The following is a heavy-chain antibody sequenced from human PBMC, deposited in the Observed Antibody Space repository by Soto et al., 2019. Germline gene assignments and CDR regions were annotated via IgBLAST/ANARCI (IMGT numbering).Heavy chain of an antibody. J-gene: IGHJ4*02. D-gene: IGHD6-6*01. Sequence: PGGSLRLSCAASGFTFSSYDMRWVRQAPGKGLEWVSSISASGGLTHYADFVQGRFVTSRDQSSNTLYLEMKSLRVEDTAIYYCARLPGGTAPRPDYWGQGTMVTVSS. CDR3: ARLPGGTAPRPDY. CDR1: GFTFSSYD. CDR2: ISASGGLT. V-gene: IGHV3-23*01.